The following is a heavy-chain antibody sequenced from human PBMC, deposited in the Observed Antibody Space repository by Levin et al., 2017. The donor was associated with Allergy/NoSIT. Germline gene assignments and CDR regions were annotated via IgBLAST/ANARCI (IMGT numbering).Heavy chain of an antibody. CDR1: GGSFSGYY. J-gene: IGHJ4*02. Sequence: GSLRLSCAVYGGSFSGYYWSWIRQPPGKGLEWIGDINHSGSTYYNPSLKSRVTISVDTSKNQFSLKLSSVTAADTAVYYCARGGLTGDLNWGQGTLVTVSS. V-gene: IGHV4-34*01. D-gene: IGHD7-27*01. CDR2: INHSGST. CDR3: ARGGLTGDLN.